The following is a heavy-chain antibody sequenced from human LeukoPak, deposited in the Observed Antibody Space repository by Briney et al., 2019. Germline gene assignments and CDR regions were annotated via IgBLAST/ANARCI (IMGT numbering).Heavy chain of an antibody. CDR2: INAGNGNT. CDR1: GYTFTSYA. CDR3: ARPSFSGSYYNY. Sequence: GASVKVSCTASGYTFTSYAMHWVRQAPGQRLEWMGWINAGNGNTKYSQKFQGRVTITRDTSASTAYMELSSLRSEDTAVYYCARPSFSGSYYNYWGQGTLVTVSS. J-gene: IGHJ4*02. V-gene: IGHV1-3*01. D-gene: IGHD1-26*01.